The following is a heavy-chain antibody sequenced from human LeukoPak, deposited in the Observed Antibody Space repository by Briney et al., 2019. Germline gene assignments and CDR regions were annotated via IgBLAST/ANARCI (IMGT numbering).Heavy chain of an antibody. CDR1: GFTFSSYA. V-gene: IGHV3-7*01. J-gene: IGHJ4*02. CDR2: INQGGSDK. CDR3: VRESRSGSYSGY. Sequence: GRSLRLSCAASGFTFSSYAMHWVRQAPGKGLEWVANINQGGSDKHYVDSRFTISRDNANNSLYLQMNSLRAEDTAVYYCVRESRSGSYSGYWGQGTLVTVSS. D-gene: IGHD1-26*01.